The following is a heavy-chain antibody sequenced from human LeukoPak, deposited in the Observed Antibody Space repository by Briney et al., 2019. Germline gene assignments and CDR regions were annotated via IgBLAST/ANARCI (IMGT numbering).Heavy chain of an antibody. Sequence: GGSLRLSCAASGFTFSSYSMNWVRQAPGKGLEWVSSISSSSSYIYYADSVKGRFTVSRDNAKNSLYLQMNSLRDEDTAVYYCARDQSSAAAGTFDAFDIWGQGTMVTVSS. D-gene: IGHD6-13*01. J-gene: IGHJ3*02. V-gene: IGHV3-21*04. CDR3: ARDQSSAAAGTFDAFDI. CDR2: ISSSSSYI. CDR1: GFTFSSYS.